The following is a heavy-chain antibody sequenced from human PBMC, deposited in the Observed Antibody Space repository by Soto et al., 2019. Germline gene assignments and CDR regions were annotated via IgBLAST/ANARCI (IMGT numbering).Heavy chain of an antibody. CDR1: GYSFTSYW. D-gene: IGHD3-10*01. Sequence: GESLKISCKGSGYSFTSYWIGWVRQMPGKGLEWMGIIYPGDSDTRYSPSFQGQVTISADKSISTAYLQWSSLKASDTAMYYCARENVYGSGSLNWFDPWGQGTLVTVSS. V-gene: IGHV5-51*01. J-gene: IGHJ5*02. CDR3: ARENVYGSGSLNWFDP. CDR2: IYPGDSDT.